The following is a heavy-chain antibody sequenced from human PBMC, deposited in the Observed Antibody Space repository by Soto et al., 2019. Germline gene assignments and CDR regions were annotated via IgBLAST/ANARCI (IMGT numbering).Heavy chain of an antibody. J-gene: IGHJ6*02. CDR1: GIPVGSNY. D-gene: IGHD3-10*01. CDR3: ARDVPYYSASRMDV. CDR2: LHSGGDT. Sequence: EVQLVESGGGLVQPGGSLRLSCAASGIPVGSNYMTWVRQAPGKGLEWVSVLHSGGDTYYANSVKGRFTMSRHDSTKTLFLQIYSLTPEDTAVYYCARDVPYYSASRMDVWGQGTTVTVSS. V-gene: IGHV3-53*04.